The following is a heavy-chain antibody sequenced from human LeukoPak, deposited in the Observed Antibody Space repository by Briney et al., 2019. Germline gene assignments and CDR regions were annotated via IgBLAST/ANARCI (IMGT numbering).Heavy chain of an antibody. V-gene: IGHV5-51*01. Sequence: GESLKISCKGSGYRFITYWIGWVRQMPGKGLEWMGIIYHGDSDTEYSPSFRGQVIISVDKSIRTAYLQWSSLKASDTAIYYCATSLRGAYDVWGKGTMVTVSS. CDR3: ATSLRGAYDV. CDR1: GYRFITYW. CDR2: IYHGDSDT. D-gene: IGHD4-17*01. J-gene: IGHJ3*01.